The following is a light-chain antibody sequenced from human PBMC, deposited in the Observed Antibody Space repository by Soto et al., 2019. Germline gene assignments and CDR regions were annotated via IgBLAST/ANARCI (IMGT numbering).Light chain of an antibody. V-gene: IGKV3-20*01. CDR2: GAS. J-gene: IGKJ4*01. CDR1: QNVSSSY. CDR3: QQYGNLPLT. Sequence: EIGVTQSPGTLALSPGERTTLSCRASQNVSSSYLAWYQQKPGQAPRLLIYGASTRATGIPDRFSGSGSGTDFTLTISRLEPEDFAVYYCQQYGNLPLTFGGGTKVEIK.